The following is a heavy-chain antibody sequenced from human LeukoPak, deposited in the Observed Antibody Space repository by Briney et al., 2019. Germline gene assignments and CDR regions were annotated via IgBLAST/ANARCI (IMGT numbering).Heavy chain of an antibody. CDR3: ARVEVDIVWLS. CDR2: IYAGGTT. J-gene: IGHJ4*02. Sequence: GGSLRLSCAASGFTISNNYMVWVRQAPGKRLEWVSVIYAGGTTPYADSVKGRFRISRDSSQNTLYLQMNSLRAEDTAVYYCARVEVDIVWLSCGEGRLVTVSS. D-gene: IGHD5-12*01. V-gene: IGHV3-53*01. CDR1: GFTISNNY.